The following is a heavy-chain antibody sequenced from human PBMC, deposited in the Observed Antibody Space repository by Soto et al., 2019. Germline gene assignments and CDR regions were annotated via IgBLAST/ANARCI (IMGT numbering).Heavy chain of an antibody. V-gene: IGHV4-39*01. CDR3: ARHLSSAAAPGDY. J-gene: IGHJ4*02. CDR1: GGSISSSSYY. Sequence: QLQLQESGPGLVKPSETLSLTCTVSGGSISSSSYYWGWIRQPPGKGLEWIGSIYYSGSTYYNPSLKNRVTISVDTSKNQFSLKLSSVTAADTAVYYCARHLSSAAAPGDYWGQGTLVTVSS. D-gene: IGHD6-13*01. CDR2: IYYSGST.